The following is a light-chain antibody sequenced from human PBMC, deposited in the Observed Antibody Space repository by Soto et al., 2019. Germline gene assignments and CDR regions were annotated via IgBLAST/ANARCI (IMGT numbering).Light chain of an antibody. CDR2: ANT. V-gene: IGLV1-40*01. CDR1: SSNIGAGYD. CDR3: QYFDSRLNTYV. J-gene: IGLJ1*01. Sequence: QSVLTQPPSVSGAPGQRVTISCTGSSSNIGAGYDVHWYQQLPGTAPKFLIYANTNRPSGVPDRFSCSKSGTSTSLATTGLEAEDEDDYYCQYFDSRLNTYVFGTGTKLTVL.